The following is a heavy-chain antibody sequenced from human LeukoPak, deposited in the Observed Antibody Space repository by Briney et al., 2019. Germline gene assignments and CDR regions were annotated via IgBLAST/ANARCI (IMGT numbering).Heavy chain of an antibody. CDR2: IYHSGST. CDR3: ARGGYCSSTSCYGRLDYYYYYMDV. D-gene: IGHD2-2*01. J-gene: IGHJ6*03. V-gene: IGHV4-38-2*02. CDR1: GYSLSSGYY. Sequence: SETLSLTCTVSGYSLSSGYYWGWIRRPPGKGLEWIGSIYHSGSTYYNPSLKSRVTISVDTSKNQFSLKLSSVTAADTAVYYCARGGYCSSTSCYGRLDYYYYYMDVWGKGTTVTVSS.